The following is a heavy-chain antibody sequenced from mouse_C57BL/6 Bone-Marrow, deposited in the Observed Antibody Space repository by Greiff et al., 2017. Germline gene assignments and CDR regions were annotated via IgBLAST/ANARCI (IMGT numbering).Heavy chain of an antibody. J-gene: IGHJ4*01. CDR3: VYDYDGYAIDY. CDR2: IHPNSGST. CDR1: GYTFTSYW. Sequence: VQLQQPGAELVKPGASVKLSCKASGYTFTSYWMHWVKQRPGQGLEWIGMIHPNSGSTNYNEKFKSKATLAVDKSSSTAYMQLSSLTSEDSSVDYCVYDYDGYAIDYWGQGTSVTVSS. V-gene: IGHV1-64*01. D-gene: IGHD2-4*01.